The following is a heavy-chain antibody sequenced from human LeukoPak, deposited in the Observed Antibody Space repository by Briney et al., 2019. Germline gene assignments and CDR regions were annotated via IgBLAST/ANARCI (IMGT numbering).Heavy chain of an antibody. Sequence: GGSLTLSCAASGFSFSNHWMSWVRQAPGKGLEWVASINLDGTDKYYVDAVKGRFTISRDNAKNSLFLEMNSLRATDTAVYYCVRNGGSLDYWGQGTLVTVSS. CDR2: INLDGTDK. CDR3: VRNGGSLDY. V-gene: IGHV3-7*01. CDR1: GFSFSNHW. J-gene: IGHJ4*02. D-gene: IGHD2-15*01.